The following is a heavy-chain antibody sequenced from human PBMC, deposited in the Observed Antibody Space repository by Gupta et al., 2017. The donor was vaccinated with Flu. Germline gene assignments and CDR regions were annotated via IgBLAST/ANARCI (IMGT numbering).Heavy chain of an antibody. J-gene: IGHJ4*02. V-gene: IGHV3-33*01. Sequence: QVQLVESGGGVVQPGRSLRLSCAASGFTFSSYGMHWVRQAPGKGLEWVAVIWYDGSNKYYADSVKGRFTISRDNSKNTLYLQMNSLRAEDTAVYYCARGAAMVLPEDIWGQGTLVTVSS. CDR2: IWYDGSNK. CDR1: GFTFSSYG. CDR3: ARGAAMVLPEDI. D-gene: IGHD5-18*01.